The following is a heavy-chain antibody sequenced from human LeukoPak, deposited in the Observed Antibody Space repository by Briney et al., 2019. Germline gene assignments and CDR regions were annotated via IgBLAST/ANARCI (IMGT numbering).Heavy chain of an antibody. D-gene: IGHD3-9*01. J-gene: IGHJ4*02. V-gene: IGHV3-48*04. CDR3: AREVSSSYYDILTGLFDY. CDR1: GFTFSSYS. CDR2: ISSSSSTI. Sequence: GSLRLSCAASGFTFSSYSMNWVRQAPGKGLEWVSYISSSSSTIYYADSVKGRFTISRDNAKNSLYLQMNSLRAEDTAVYYCAREVSSSYYDILTGLFDYWGQGTLVTVSS.